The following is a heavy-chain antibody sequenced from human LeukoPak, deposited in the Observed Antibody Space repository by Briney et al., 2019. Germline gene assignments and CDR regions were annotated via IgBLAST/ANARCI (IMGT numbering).Heavy chain of an antibody. J-gene: IGHJ2*01. CDR1: GGTFSSYA. V-gene: IGHV1-69*05. CDR3: ARDVDSSSSWYFDL. D-gene: IGHD6-6*01. CDR2: IIPIFGTA. Sequence: SVKVSCKASGGTFSSYAICWVRQAPGQGLEWMGGIIPIFGTANYAQKFQGRVTITTDESTSTAYMELSSLRSEDTAVYYCARDVDSSSSWYFDLWGRGTLVTVSS.